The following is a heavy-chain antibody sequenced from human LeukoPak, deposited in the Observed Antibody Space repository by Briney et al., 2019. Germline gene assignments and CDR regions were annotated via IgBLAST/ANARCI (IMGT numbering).Heavy chain of an antibody. CDR1: GGSISSSSYY. Sequence: SETLSLTCTVSGGSISSSSYYWGWIRQPPGKGLEWIGSIYYSGSTYYNPSLKSRVTISVDTSKNQFSLKLSSVTAADTAVYYCARETAAGSYYYYYMDVWGKGTTVTVSS. V-gene: IGHV4-39*07. CDR3: ARETAAGSYYYYYMDV. J-gene: IGHJ6*03. D-gene: IGHD6-13*01. CDR2: IYYSGST.